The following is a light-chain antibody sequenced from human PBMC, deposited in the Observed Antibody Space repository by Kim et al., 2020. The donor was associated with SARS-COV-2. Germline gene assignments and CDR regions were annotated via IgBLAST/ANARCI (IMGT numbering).Light chain of an antibody. V-gene: IGLV3-25*03. Sequence: PGQTARITCSGDALPSQYAYWFQQKPGQAPVLVIYEDTERPSGIPERFSGSTSGTTVTLTISGVQAEDEADYYCQSSDSSDTFWVFGGGTKVTVL. J-gene: IGLJ3*02. CDR1: ALPSQY. CDR2: EDT. CDR3: QSSDSSDTFWV.